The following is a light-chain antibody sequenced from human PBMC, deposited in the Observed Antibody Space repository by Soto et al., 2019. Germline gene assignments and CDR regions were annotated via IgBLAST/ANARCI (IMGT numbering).Light chain of an antibody. CDR1: QANRND. J-gene: IGKJ1*01. V-gene: IGKV1-17*01. Sequence: DIQMTQSPSSLSASVGDRVTITCRASQANRNDLGWYQQKLGKAPKRLIYAASSLQSGVPSRFSGSGSGTEFTLTISSLQPEDFATYYCLQHNSYPLAFGQGTKVEIK. CDR2: AAS. CDR3: LQHNSYPLA.